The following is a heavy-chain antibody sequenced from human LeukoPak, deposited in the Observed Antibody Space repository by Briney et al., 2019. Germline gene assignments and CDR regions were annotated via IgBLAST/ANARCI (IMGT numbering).Heavy chain of an antibody. J-gene: IGHJ4*02. V-gene: IGHV6-1*01. D-gene: IGHD3-9*01. CDR3: ARDLTGDTNFDY. CDR1: GDSVSSNSAT. CDR2: TYYRSKWYN. Sequence: SQTLSLTCAISGDSVSSNSATWNWIRQSPSRGLEWLGRTYYRSKWYNDYAVSVKSRIIINPDTSKSQFSLQLNSVTPEDTAAYYCARDLTGDTNFDYWGQGTLVTVSS.